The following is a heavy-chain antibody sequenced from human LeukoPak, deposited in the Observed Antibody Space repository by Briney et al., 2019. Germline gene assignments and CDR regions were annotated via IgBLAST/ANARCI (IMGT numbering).Heavy chain of an antibody. CDR2: ISYSGST. CDR3: AREPGFDSSGYLNWFDP. J-gene: IGHJ5*02. D-gene: IGHD3-22*01. CDR1: GGSMSGYY. V-gene: IGHV4-59*01. Sequence: SETLSLTCTVSGGSMSGYYWSWIRQPPGKGLEWIACISYSGSTKYNPSLKSRVTISVDTSKNQLSLKLSSVTAADTAVYYCAREPGFDSSGYLNWFDPWGQGTLVTVSS.